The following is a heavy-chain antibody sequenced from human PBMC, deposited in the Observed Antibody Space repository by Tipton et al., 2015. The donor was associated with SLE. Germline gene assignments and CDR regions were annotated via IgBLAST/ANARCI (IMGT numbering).Heavy chain of an antibody. V-gene: IGHV5-51*03. D-gene: IGHD3-10*01. CDR3: TRRGSAETKMDV. CDR2: IWPDDSDV. Sequence: VQLVQSGAEVRQSGESLRISCQASGYIFSTHWIVWVRQMPGKGLDLMGMIWPDDSDVRYGASVEGQVTISVDKSINTAYLRWDSLKASDTAMYYCTRRGSAETKMDVWGQGTKVTVSS. CDR1: GYIFSTHW. J-gene: IGHJ6*02.